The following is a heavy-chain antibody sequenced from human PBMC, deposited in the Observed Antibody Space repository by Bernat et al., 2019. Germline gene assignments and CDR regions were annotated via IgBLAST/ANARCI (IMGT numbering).Heavy chain of an antibody. Sequence: QLVESEGGVVQPGGSLRLSCAASGFTFSTYGMHWVRQAPGKGLEWVAFVRYDGTDTYYATSVKGRFTITRDNSKNTLHLQMNSLRVEDTAVYYCAKNIIPGAIDYWGQGTLVTVSS. J-gene: IGHJ4*02. V-gene: IGHV3-30*02. CDR2: VRYDGTDT. CDR3: AKNIIPGAIDY. CDR1: GFTFSTYG. D-gene: IGHD3-3*01.